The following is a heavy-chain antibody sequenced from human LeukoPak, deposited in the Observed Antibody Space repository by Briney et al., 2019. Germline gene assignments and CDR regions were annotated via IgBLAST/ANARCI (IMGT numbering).Heavy chain of an antibody. V-gene: IGHV4-39*07. CDR2: IYYSGST. CDR3: AREGPQITFDY. Sequence: PSETLSHTCTVSGGSISSSSYYWGWIRQPPGKGLEWIGSIYYSGSTYYNPSLKSRVTISVDTSKNQFSLKLSSVTAADTAVYYCAREGPQITFDYRGQGTLVTVSS. CDR1: GGSISSSSYY. J-gene: IGHJ4*02. D-gene: IGHD1-14*01.